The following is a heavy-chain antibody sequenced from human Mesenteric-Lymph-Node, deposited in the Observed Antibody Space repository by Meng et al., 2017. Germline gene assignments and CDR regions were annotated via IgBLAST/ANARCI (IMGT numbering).Heavy chain of an antibody. D-gene: IGHD4-11*01. CDR2: INPHTGGI. V-gene: IGHV1-2*06. CDR1: GYTFTVYY. Sequence: QVQLVQSGAEVQKPGALVKVSCKASGYTFTVYYMHWVRQAPGQGLVWMGRINPHTGGINYAQEFQGRVAMTRDTSISTAYMELSRLRTDDTAVYYCAKIGSNHQFDLWGQGTLVTVSS. CDR3: AKIGSNHQFDL. J-gene: IGHJ4*02.